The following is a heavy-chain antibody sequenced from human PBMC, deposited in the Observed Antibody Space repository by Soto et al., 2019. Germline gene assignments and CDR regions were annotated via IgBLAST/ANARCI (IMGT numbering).Heavy chain of an antibody. CDR2: ISYSGST. CDR3: ARGRGDTAMAWYY. V-gene: IGHV4-59*01. D-gene: IGHD5-18*01. CDR1: GGSISSYY. J-gene: IGHJ4*02. Sequence: QVQLQESGPGLVKPSETLSLTCTVSGGSISSYYWSWIRQSPGKGLEWIGYISYSGSTKYNPSLNSRVTISVDTSKNQFSLKLSSVTAADTAVYYCARGRGDTAMAWYYGGQGTLVTVSS.